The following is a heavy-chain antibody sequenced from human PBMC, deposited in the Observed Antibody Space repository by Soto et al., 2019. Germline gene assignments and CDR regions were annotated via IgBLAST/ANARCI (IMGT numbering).Heavy chain of an antibody. CDR3: ANRYYDSSGYYPGAFDI. Sequence: PGGSLRLSCAASGFTFSSYAMSWVRQAPGKRLEWVSAISGSGGSTYYADSVKGRFTISRDNSKNTLYLQMNSLRAEDTAVYYCANRYYDSSGYYPGAFDIWGQGTMVTVSS. CDR2: ISGSGGST. J-gene: IGHJ3*02. CDR1: GFTFSSYA. V-gene: IGHV3-23*01. D-gene: IGHD3-22*01.